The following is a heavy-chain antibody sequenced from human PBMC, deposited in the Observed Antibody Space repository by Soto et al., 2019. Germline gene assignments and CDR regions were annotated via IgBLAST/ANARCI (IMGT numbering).Heavy chain of an antibody. V-gene: IGHV3-23*01. Sequence: PGGSLRLSCAASGFIFSSHAMTWVRQAPGKGLEWVSAISGGGGSIYYAASLKGRFTISRDNSKNTVYLQMNSLRAEDAAVYYCAKGSAYEPISPLDYWGQGALVTVSS. J-gene: IGHJ4*02. CDR1: GFIFSSHA. CDR3: AKGSAYEPISPLDY. CDR2: ISGGGGSI. D-gene: IGHD5-12*01.